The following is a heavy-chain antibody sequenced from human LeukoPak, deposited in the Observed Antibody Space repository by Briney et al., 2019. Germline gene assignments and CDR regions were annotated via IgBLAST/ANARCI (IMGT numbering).Heavy chain of an antibody. V-gene: IGHV1-24*01. CDR2: FDPESGET. CDR1: GYTLTESS. D-gene: IGHD5-24*01. J-gene: IGHJ4*02. Sequence: GASVKVSCKVSGYTLTESSMQWLRQAPGKGLEWMGGFDPESGETIYAQKFQGRVTVTEDTSTDTAYMELSSLRSEDTAVYYCATGVGYNQYYFDYWGQGTLVTVSS. CDR3: ATGVGYNQYYFDY.